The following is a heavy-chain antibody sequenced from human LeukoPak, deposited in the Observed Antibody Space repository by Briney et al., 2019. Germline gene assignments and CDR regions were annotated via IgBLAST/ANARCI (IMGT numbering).Heavy chain of an antibody. Sequence: ASVKVSCKASGYTFTSYGISWVRQAPGQGLEWMGWISAYNGNTNYAQKLQGRVTMATDTSTSTAYMELRSLRSDDTAVYYCARGGRSGSYLNAFDIWGQGTMVTVSS. CDR3: ARGGRSGSYLNAFDI. CDR1: GYTFTSYG. D-gene: IGHD1-26*01. CDR2: ISAYNGNT. V-gene: IGHV1-18*01. J-gene: IGHJ3*02.